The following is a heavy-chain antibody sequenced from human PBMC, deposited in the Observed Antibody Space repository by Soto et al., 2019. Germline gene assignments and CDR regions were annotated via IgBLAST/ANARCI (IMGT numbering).Heavy chain of an antibody. V-gene: IGHV1-69*13. D-gene: IGHD3-10*01. CDR2: IIPIFGTA. J-gene: IGHJ6*02. CDR3: AREGGYGSDYYYYGMDV. Sequence: ASVKVSCKASGGTFSSYAISWVRQAPGQGLEWMGGIIPIFGTANYAQKFQGRVTITADESTSTAYMELSSLRSEDTAVYYCAREGGYGSDYYYYGMDVWGQGTTVTVSS. CDR1: GGTFSSYA.